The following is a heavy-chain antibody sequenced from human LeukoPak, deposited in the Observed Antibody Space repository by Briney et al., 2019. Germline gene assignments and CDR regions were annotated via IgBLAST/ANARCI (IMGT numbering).Heavy chain of an antibody. CDR1: GYTLTELS. Sequence: ASVKVSCKVPGYTLTELSMHWVRQAPGKGLEWMGGFDPEDGETIYAQKFQGRVTMTEDTSTDTAYMELSSLRSEDTAVYYCATVNPDFLYSSGWYFFDDRGQGTLVTVSS. CDR2: FDPEDGET. V-gene: IGHV1-24*01. J-gene: IGHJ4*02. D-gene: IGHD6-19*01. CDR3: ATVNPDFLYSSGWYFFDD.